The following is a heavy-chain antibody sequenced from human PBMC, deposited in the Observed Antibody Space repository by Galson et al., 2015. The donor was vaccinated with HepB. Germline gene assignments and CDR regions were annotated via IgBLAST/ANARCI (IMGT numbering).Heavy chain of an antibody. D-gene: IGHD2-21*01. CDR2: ISYDGSNK. CDR3: ARDKMAISSYYYYGMDV. V-gene: IGHV3-30*04. Sequence: SLRLSCAASGFTFSSYAMHWVRQAPGKGLEWVAVISYDGSNKYYADSVKGRFTISRDNSKNTLYLQMNSLRAEDTAVYYCARDKMAISSYYYYGMDVWGQGTTVTVSS. J-gene: IGHJ6*02. CDR1: GFTFSSYA.